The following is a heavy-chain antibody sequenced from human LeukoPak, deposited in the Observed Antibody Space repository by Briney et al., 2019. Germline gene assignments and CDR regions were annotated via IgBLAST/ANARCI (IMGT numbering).Heavy chain of an antibody. CDR1: GGTFSSYA. CDR2: IIPIFGTA. CDR3: ARAYSSGWYAFDI. J-gene: IGHJ3*02. V-gene: IGHV1-69*06. D-gene: IGHD6-19*01. Sequence: SVKVSCKASGGTFSSYAISWVRQAPGQGLEWMGGIIPIFGTANYAQKFQGRVTITADKSTSTAYMELSSLRSEDTAVYYCARAYSSGWYAFDIWGQGTMVTVSS.